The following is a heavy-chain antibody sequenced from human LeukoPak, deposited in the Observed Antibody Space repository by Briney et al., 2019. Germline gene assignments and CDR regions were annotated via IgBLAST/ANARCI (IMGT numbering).Heavy chain of an antibody. Sequence: GGSLRLSCATSGFTFSDYYMSWIRQAPGKGLEWVSYISTSGSAIYYADSVKGRFTISRDNAKNSLYLQMNSLRAEDTAVYYCARVSGNWNYDYWGQGTLVTVSS. J-gene: IGHJ4*02. CDR2: ISTSGSAI. CDR3: ARVSGNWNYDY. V-gene: IGHV3-11*04. D-gene: IGHD1-7*01. CDR1: GFTFSDYY.